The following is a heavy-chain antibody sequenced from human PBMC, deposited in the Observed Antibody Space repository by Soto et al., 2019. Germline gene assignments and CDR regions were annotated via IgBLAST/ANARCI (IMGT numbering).Heavy chain of an antibody. CDR2: IYYSGST. CDR3: ARGNDFWSGYYYFDY. CDR1: GGSVSSGSYY. V-gene: IGHV4-61*01. J-gene: IGHJ4*02. Sequence: QVQLQESGPGLVKPSETLSLTCTVSGGSVSSGSYYWSWIRQPPGKGLEWIGYIYYSGSTNYNPSLKGRVTISVDTSKNQFSLKLSSVTAADTAVYYCARGNDFWSGYYYFDYWGQGTLVTVSS. D-gene: IGHD3-3*01.